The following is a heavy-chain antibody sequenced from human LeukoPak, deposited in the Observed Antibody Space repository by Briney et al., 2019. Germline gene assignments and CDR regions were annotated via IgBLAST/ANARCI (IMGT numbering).Heavy chain of an antibody. CDR1: GFTFDDYG. CDR3: AKDTDGGLAVAGFDY. V-gene: IGHV3-20*04. J-gene: IGHJ4*02. D-gene: IGHD6-19*01. Sequence: GGSLRLSCAASGFTFDDYGMSWVRQAPGKGLEWVSGINWNGGSTGYADSVKGRFTISRDNAKNSLYLQMNSLRAEDMALYYCAKDTDGGLAVAGFDYWGQGTLVTVSS. CDR2: INWNGGST.